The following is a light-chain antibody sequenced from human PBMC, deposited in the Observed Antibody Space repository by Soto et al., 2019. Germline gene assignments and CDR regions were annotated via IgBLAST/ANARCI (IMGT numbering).Light chain of an antibody. CDR2: FAS. Sequence: IVMTPFPGILFVSPGERATLPCRASQNISPHLALDQQKPGQAPRLLIFFASTRVTGGPARFSGSGSGRELTLTISSLQSEDFAVYYCHQYYCWSRGTCGQGTKVDIK. CDR3: HQYYCWSRGT. CDR1: QNISPH. V-gene: IGKV3-15*01. J-gene: IGKJ1*01.